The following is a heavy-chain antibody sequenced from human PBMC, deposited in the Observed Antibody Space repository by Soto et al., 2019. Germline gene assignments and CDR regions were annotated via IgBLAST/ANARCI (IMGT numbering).Heavy chain of an antibody. J-gene: IGHJ4*02. CDR3: ARLTSYDSSGDYCY. Sequence: EVQLVESGGGLVKPGGSLRLSCAASGFTFSSYSMNWVRQAPGKGLEWVSSISSSSSYIYYADSVKGRFTISRDNAKNSLYLQMNGLRAEDTAVYYCARLTSYDSSGDYCYWGQGTLVTVSS. CDR1: GFTFSSYS. CDR2: ISSSSSYI. D-gene: IGHD3-22*01. V-gene: IGHV3-21*01.